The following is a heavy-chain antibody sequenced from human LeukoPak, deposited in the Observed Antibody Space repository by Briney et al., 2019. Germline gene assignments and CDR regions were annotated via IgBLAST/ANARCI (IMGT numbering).Heavy chain of an antibody. D-gene: IGHD3-3*01. Sequence: SETLSLTCAVYGGSFSGYYWSWIRQPPGKGLEWIGEINHSGSTNYNPSLKSRVTISVDTSKNQFSLKLSSVTAADTAVYYCARGDFWTELGPLWGQGTLVTVSS. CDR1: GGSFSGYY. CDR3: ARGDFWTELGPL. J-gene: IGHJ4*02. V-gene: IGHV4-34*01. CDR2: INHSGST.